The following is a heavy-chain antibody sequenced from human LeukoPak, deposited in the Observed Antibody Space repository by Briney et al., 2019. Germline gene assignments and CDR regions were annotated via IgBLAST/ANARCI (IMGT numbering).Heavy chain of an antibody. Sequence: GASVKVSCKASGYTFTSYYINWVRQATGQGPEWMGWMNPNSGNTDYAQKFQGRVTMTRNTSISTAYMELSSLRSEDTAVYYCARGRRYCSGGSCYGSRERLRYYFDYWGQGTLVTVSS. CDR2: MNPNSGNT. J-gene: IGHJ4*02. CDR3: ARGRRYCSGGSCYGSRERLRYYFDY. CDR1: GYTFTSYY. V-gene: IGHV1-8*01. D-gene: IGHD2-15*01.